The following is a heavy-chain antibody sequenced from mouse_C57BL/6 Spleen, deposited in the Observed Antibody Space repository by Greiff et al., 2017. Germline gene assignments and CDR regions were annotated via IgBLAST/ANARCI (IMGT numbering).Heavy chain of an antibody. D-gene: IGHD2-1*01. CDR3: ARDGNYDAMDY. J-gene: IGHJ4*01. CDR2: INPSTGGT. Sequence: VQLQQSGPELVKPGASVKISCKASGYSFTGYYMNWVKQSPEKSLEWIGEINPSTGGTTYNQKFKAKATLTVDKSSSTAYMQLKSLTSEDSAVYYCARDGNYDAMDYWGQGTSVTASS. V-gene: IGHV1-42*01. CDR1: GYSFTGYY.